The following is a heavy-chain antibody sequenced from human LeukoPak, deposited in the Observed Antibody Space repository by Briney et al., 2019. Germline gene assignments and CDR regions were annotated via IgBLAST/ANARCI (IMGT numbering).Heavy chain of an antibody. Sequence: PSETLSLTCAVYSGSFSGYYWSWIRQPPGKGLEWIGEINHSGTTNYNPSLKSRVTISVDTSKNQFSLKLSSVTAADTAVYYCARDIVVVPAAIDYYYGMDVWGQGTTVTVSS. CDR2: INHSGTT. D-gene: IGHD2-2*01. V-gene: IGHV4-34*01. CDR1: SGSFSGYY. CDR3: ARDIVVVPAAIDYYYGMDV. J-gene: IGHJ6*02.